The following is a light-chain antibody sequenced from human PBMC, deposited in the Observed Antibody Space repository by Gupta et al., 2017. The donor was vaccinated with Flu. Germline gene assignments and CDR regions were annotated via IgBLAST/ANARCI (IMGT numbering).Light chain of an antibody. J-gene: IGLJ3*02. CDR2: ENN. CDR1: SSNIGNNY. V-gene: IGLV1-51*02. Sequence: QSVLTQPPSVSAAPGQKVTISCSGSSSNIGNNYVSWYQQLPGTAPKLLIYENNKRPSGIPDRFSGSKSGTSATRGITGLQTGDEADYYCGTWDSSLSAGKVFGGGTKLTVL. CDR3: GTWDSSLSAGKV.